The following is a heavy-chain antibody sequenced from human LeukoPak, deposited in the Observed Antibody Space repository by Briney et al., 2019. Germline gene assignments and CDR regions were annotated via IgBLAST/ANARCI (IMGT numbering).Heavy chain of an antibody. CDR1: GGTFIHYS. V-gene: IGHV1-69*05. J-gene: IGHJ6*03. CDR3: ARTYGSGSYKALRDYYYYMDV. D-gene: IGHD3-10*01. Sequence: SVKVSCKASGGTFIHYSISWVRQAPGQGLEWMGGIIPVFGTTNYAQKFQGRVTITTDESTSTAYLELSSLRSEDTAVYYCARTYGSGSYKALRDYYYYMDVWGKGTTVTVSS. CDR2: IIPVFGTT.